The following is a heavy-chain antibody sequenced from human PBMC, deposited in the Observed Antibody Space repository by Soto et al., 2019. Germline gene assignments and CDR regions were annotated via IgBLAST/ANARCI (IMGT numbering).Heavy chain of an antibody. CDR2: INPNSGVT. J-gene: IGHJ4*02. CDR1: S. Sequence: SRCWVRQENRKGLEWMGWINPNSGVTNYAQKFQGRGTMTRDTSISTADMELSRLRSDDTDVYYCLRWIPGVAIKWDYFDYWGQGT. V-gene: IGHV1-2*02. CDR3: LRWIPGVAIKWDYFDY. D-gene: IGHD3-3*01.